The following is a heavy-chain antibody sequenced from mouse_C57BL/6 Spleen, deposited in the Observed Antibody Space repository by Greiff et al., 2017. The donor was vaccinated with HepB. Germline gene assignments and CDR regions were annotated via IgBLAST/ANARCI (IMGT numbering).Heavy chain of an antibody. V-gene: IGHV1-81*01. Sequence: QVQLQQSGAELARPGASVKLSCKASGYTFTSYGISWVKQRTGQGLEWIGEIYPRSGNTDYNEKFKGKATLTADKSSSTAYMELRSLTSEDSAVSFFARIITTVVDPYYFDYWGQGTTLTVSS. J-gene: IGHJ2*01. CDR3: ARIITTVVDPYYFDY. CDR1: GYTFTSYG. D-gene: IGHD1-1*01. CDR2: IYPRSGNT.